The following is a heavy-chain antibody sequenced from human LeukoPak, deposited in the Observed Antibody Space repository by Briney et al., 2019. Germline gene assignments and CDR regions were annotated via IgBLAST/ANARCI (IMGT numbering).Heavy chain of an antibody. CDR1: RFSFSTYG. CDR2: ISYDGSNK. D-gene: IGHD4-17*01. Sequence: GGSLRLSCAASRFSFSTYGMQCARQAPGKGLEGVATISYDGSNKYYGHSMKGRFTISSDNSKNTLYLKMNSLRAEETAVYYCAKDGIDYGDSAYYF. V-gene: IGHV3-30*18. J-gene: IGHJ4*01. CDR3: AKDGIDYGDSAYYF.